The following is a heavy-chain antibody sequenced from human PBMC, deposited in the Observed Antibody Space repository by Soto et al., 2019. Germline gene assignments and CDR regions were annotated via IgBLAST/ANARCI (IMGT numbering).Heavy chain of an antibody. Sequence: EVQLVESGGGLVQPGGSLRLSCEASGFTFRNYDMHWVRQGTGKGLEWVSGISAAGDPDYADSVEGRFTISRENAATAFFLQLNSPRVGDTAVYYCARTDRDFYGLDVWGPGTTVIVSS. CDR2: ISAAGDP. J-gene: IGHJ6*02. CDR1: GFTFRNYD. CDR3: ARTDRDFYGLDV. V-gene: IGHV3-13*05.